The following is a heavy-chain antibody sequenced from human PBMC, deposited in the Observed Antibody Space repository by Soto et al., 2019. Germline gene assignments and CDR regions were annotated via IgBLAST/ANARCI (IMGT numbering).Heavy chain of an antibody. CDR1: GYTFTSYG. J-gene: IGHJ6*02. CDR3: ARDSGDYVIYYYYGMDV. V-gene: IGHV1-18*01. CDR2: ISAYNGNT. Sequence: QVQLVQSGAEVKKPGASVKVSCKASGYTFTSYGISWVRQAPGQGLEWMGWISAYNGNTNYAQKLQGRVTMTTDTSXSXXYMELRSLRSDDTAVYYCARDSGDYVIYYYYGMDVWGQGTTVTVSS. D-gene: IGHD4-17*01.